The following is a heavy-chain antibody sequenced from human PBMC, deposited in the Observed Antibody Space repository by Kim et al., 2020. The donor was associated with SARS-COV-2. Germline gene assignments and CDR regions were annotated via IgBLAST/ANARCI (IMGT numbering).Heavy chain of an antibody. V-gene: IGHV3-53*04. CDR3: ATMAAGYIVGATRDHYFDY. D-gene: IGHD1-26*01. CDR2: IYSGGST. Sequence: GGSLRLSCAASGFTVSSNYMSWVRQAPGKGLEWVSVIYSGGSTYYADSVKGRFTISRHNSKNTLYLQMNSLRAEDTAVYYCATMAAGYIVGATRDHYFDYWGQGTLVTVSS. CDR1: GFTVSSNY. J-gene: IGHJ4*02.